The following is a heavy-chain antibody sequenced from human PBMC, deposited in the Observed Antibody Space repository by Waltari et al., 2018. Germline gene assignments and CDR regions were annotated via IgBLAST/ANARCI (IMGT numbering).Heavy chain of an antibody. V-gene: IGHV5-51*01. Sequence: EVQLVQSGAEVKKPGESLKISCKGSGYSFTSYWIGWVRQMPGKGLEWMGIIYPGDADNSYSPSGQGQVTISADKSISTAYLQWSSLKASDTAMYYCARHSSSGWYVWDAFDIWGQGTMVTVSS. D-gene: IGHD6-19*01. CDR3: ARHSSSGWYVWDAFDI. CDR1: GYSFTSYW. J-gene: IGHJ3*02. CDR2: IYPGDADN.